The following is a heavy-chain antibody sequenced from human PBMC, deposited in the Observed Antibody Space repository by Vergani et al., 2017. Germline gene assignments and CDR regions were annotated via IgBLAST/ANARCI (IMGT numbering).Heavy chain of an antibody. CDR1: GYTFTSYD. Sequence: QVQLVQSGAEVKKPGASVKVSCKASGYTFTSYDINWVRQATGQGREWMGWMNPNSDNTGYAQKFQGRVNMTRNTSISTAYMELSSLRSEDTAVYYCARVEMATIPLLDYWGQGTLVTVSS. CDR3: ARVEMATIPLLDY. J-gene: IGHJ4*02. CDR2: MNPNSDNT. D-gene: IGHD5-24*01. V-gene: IGHV1-8*01.